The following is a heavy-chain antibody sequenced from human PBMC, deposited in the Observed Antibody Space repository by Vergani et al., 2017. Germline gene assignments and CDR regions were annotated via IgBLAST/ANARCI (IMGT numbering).Heavy chain of an antibody. J-gene: IGHJ6*02. CDR1: GGSISSGSYY. CDR3: ARAYCGGDCYAPYYYYGMDV. D-gene: IGHD2-21*02. Sequence: QVQLQESGPGLVKPSQTLSLTCTVSGGSISSGSYYWSWIRQPAGKGLEWIGRIYTSGSTNYNPSLKSRVTISVDTSNNQFSLKLSSVTAADTAVYYWARAYCGGDCYAPYYYYGMDVWGQGTTVTVSS. V-gene: IGHV4-61*02. CDR2: IYTSGST.